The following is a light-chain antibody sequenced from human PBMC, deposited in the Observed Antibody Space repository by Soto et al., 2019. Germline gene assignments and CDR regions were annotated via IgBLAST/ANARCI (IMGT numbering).Light chain of an antibody. J-gene: IGKJ5*01. Sequence: IVLTQSPATLSLSPGERATLSCRASQGVSSYLAWYQQKPGQAPRLLIYDGSSRATGIPARFSGSGSGADFNLTISSLEPEDFAVYYCQKRSNWPITFGQGTRLEIK. CDR2: DGS. CDR1: QGVSSY. V-gene: IGKV3-11*01. CDR3: QKRSNWPIT.